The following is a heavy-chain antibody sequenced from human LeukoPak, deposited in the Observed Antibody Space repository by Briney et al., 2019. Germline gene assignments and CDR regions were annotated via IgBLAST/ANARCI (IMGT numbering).Heavy chain of an antibody. D-gene: IGHD6-13*01. CDR3: ARDTGRIAAAAKYYYYYGMDV. CDR2: IIPIFGTA. CDR1: GGTFSSYA. J-gene: IGHJ6*02. V-gene: IGHV1-69*13. Sequence: SVKVSFKASGGTFSSYAISWVRQAPGQGLEWMGGIIPIFGTANYAQKFQGRVTITADESTSTAYMELSSLRSEDTAVYYCARDTGRIAAAAKYYYYYGMDVWGQGTTVTVSS.